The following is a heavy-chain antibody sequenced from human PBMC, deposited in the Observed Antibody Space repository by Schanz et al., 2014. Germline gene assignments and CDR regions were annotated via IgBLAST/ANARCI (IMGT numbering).Heavy chain of an antibody. CDR2: INSVGSNT. CDR3: ARKMKLGVYGGKGHDSLDI. D-gene: IGHD4-17*01. Sequence: DVHLLESGGGLVQPGGSLRLSCAASGFTFSSYWMHWVRQDPGKGLVWVARINSVGSNTDYADSVTGRFTISRDNAKNTLYLQMNTLRAEDTAVYYCARKMKLGVYGGKGHDSLDIWGQGTMVTVSS. V-gene: IGHV3-74*02. J-gene: IGHJ3*02. CDR1: GFTFSSYW.